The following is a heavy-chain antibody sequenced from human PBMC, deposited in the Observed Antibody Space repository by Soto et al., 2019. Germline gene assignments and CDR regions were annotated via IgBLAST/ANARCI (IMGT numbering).Heavy chain of an antibody. Sequence: PGGSLRLSCAASGFTVISNYMSWVLQAPEKGLEWVSVIYSGGSTYYADSVKGRFTISRHNSKNTVYLQMNSLRAEDTAVYYCARTLIDYDVSGYYYYWGQGTLVTVSS. J-gene: IGHJ4*02. V-gene: IGHV3-53*04. CDR2: IYSGGST. D-gene: IGHD3-22*01. CDR3: ARTLIDYDVSGYYYY. CDR1: GFTVISNY.